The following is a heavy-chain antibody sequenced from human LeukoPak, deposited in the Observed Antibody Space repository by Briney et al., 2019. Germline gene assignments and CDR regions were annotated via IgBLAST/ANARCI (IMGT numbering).Heavy chain of an antibody. Sequence: SETLSLTCSVSGDFVTSLYWIWIRQPPGKGLEWIGYVSSDGTTNYTPSLRSRLIMSVDTAKNDISLILTSVTASDTAMYYCARLDCFVEGCYNHWGRGTQVTVSS. J-gene: IGHJ4*02. V-gene: IGHV4-59*08. CDR1: GDFVTSLY. CDR3: ARLDCFVEGCYNH. CDR2: VSSDGTT. D-gene: IGHD2-15*01.